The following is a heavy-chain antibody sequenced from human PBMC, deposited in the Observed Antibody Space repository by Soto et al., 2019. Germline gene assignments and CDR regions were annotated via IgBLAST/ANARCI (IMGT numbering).Heavy chain of an antibody. Sequence: SETLSLTCTVSGGSVNIGSFYWTWIRQPPGKGLEWIGHMYYTGSTNYNPSLKRRVTISSGTFKNQFSLKVNSVTAADTAVYYCARDTGDGTFDFWGQGTLVTVSS. D-gene: IGHD7-27*01. CDR1: GGSVNIGSFY. CDR3: ARDTGDGTFDF. J-gene: IGHJ4*02. CDR2: MYYTGST. V-gene: IGHV4-61*01.